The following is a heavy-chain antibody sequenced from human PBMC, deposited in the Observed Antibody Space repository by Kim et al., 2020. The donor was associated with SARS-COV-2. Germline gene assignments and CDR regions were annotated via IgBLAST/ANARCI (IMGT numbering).Heavy chain of an antibody. V-gene: IGHV4-39*01. CDR3: AGHIVVVTAPLSWYFDL. D-gene: IGHD2-21*02. CDR1: GGSISSSSYY. Sequence: SETLSLTCTVSGGSISSSSYYWGWIRQPPGKGLEWIGSIYYSGSTYYNPSLKSRVTISVDTSKNQFSLKLSSVTAADTAVYYCAGHIVVVTAPLSWYFDLWGRGTLVTVSS. J-gene: IGHJ2*01. CDR2: IYYSGST.